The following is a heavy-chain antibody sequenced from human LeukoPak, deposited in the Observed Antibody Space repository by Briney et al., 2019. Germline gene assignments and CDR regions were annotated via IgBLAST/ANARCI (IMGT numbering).Heavy chain of an antibody. Sequence: PSQTLSLTCTVSGGSISSGGYYWSWIRQHPGKGLEWIGYIYYSGSTYYNPSLKSRVTISVDTSKYQFSLKLSSVTAADTAVYYCARVKGDIVVVPAAIYFDYWGQGTLVTVSS. J-gene: IGHJ4*02. D-gene: IGHD2-2*01. CDR2: IYYSGST. V-gene: IGHV4-31*03. CDR3: ARVKGDIVVVPAAIYFDY. CDR1: GGSISSGGYY.